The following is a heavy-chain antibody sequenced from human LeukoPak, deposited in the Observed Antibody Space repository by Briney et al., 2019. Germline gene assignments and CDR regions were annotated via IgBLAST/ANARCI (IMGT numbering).Heavy chain of an antibody. Sequence: QPGGSLRLSCAASRFTFSSYSMNWVRQAPGKGLEWVSYISSSSTIYYADSVKGRFTISRDNAKNSLYLQMNSLRDEGTAVYYCARGETDYWGQGTLVTVSS. CDR3: ARGETDY. CDR2: ISSSSTI. V-gene: IGHV3-48*02. J-gene: IGHJ4*02. CDR1: RFTFSSYS. D-gene: IGHD5-24*01.